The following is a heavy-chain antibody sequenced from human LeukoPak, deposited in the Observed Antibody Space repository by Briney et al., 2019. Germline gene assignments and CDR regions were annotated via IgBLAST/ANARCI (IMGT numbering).Heavy chain of an antibody. CDR3: AAGAYSYGYNWFDS. J-gene: IGHJ5*01. D-gene: IGHD5-18*01. CDR1: GFTFTSSA. Sequence: SVKVSCKASGFTFTSSAMQWVRQARGQRLEWIGWIVVGSGNTNYAQKFQERVTITRDMSTSTAYMELSSLRSEDTAVYYCAAGAYSYGYNWFDSWGQGTLVTVSS. V-gene: IGHV1-58*02. CDR2: IVVGSGNT.